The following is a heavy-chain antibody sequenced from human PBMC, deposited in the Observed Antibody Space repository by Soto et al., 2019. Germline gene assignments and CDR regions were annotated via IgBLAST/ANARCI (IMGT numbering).Heavy chain of an antibody. CDR2: IYYSGST. V-gene: IGHV4-59*01. D-gene: IGHD6-6*01. CDR1: GGSISSYY. Sequence: SETLSLTCTVSGGSISSYYWSWIRQPPGKGLEWIGYIYYSGSTNYNPSLKSRVTISVDTSKNQFSLKLSSVTAADTAVYYCARFELVRSYYYYYGMDVWGQGTTVTVSS. CDR3: ARFELVRSYYYYYGMDV. J-gene: IGHJ6*02.